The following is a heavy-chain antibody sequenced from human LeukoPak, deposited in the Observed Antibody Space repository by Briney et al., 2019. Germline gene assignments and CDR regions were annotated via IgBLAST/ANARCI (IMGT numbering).Heavy chain of an antibody. CDR1: GGSISHYY. V-gene: IGHV4-59*01. CDR2: IYYSGST. D-gene: IGHD3-3*01. Sequence: SETLSLTCTVSGGSISHYYWSWIRQPPGKGLEWIGYIYYSGSTDYNPSLKSRVTISVDTSKNQFSLRLSSVTAADTALYYCAKGDAYDFWSGYSYWGQGTLVTVSS. CDR3: AKGDAYDFWSGYSY. J-gene: IGHJ4*02.